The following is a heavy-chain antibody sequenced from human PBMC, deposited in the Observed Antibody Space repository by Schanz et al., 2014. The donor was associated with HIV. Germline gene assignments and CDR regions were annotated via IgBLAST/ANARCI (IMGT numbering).Heavy chain of an antibody. J-gene: IGHJ6*02. D-gene: IGHD6-6*01. CDR2: IWYDGSNK. V-gene: IGHV3-33*01. CDR3: ASTVYPYTGSSDYYYGMDV. Sequence: QVQLVESGGGVVQPGRSLRLSCAASGFTFTSFGMHWVRQAPGKGLDWVAVIWYDGSNKYYADSVKGRFTISRDNSKKALYLQMNSLRVEDTAVYYGASTVYPYTGSSDYYYGMDVWGQGTTVTVSS. CDR1: GFTFTSFG.